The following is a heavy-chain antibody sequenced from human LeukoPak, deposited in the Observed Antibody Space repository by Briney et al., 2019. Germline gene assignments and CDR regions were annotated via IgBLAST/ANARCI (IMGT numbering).Heavy chain of an antibody. V-gene: IGHV4-61*01. CDR2: IYYSGST. CDR3: AREAGNFDY. Sequence: RSSETLSLTCTVSGASVSSGNYFWSWIRQPPGKGLEWIGYIYYSGSTNYNPSLKSRVTISVDTSKNQFSLKLSSVTAADTAVYYCAREAGNFDYWGQGTLVTVSS. D-gene: IGHD3-10*01. CDR1: GASVSSGNYF. J-gene: IGHJ4*02.